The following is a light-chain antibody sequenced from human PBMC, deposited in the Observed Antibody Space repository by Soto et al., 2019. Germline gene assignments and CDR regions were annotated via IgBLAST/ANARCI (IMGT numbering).Light chain of an antibody. V-gene: IGKV1-5*03. CDR3: QQRSSWPPTIT. CDR1: QSISSW. Sequence: DIQMTQSPSTLSASVGERVTITCRASQSISSWMAWYQQKPGKAPKLLIYKASSLESGVPSRFSGSGSGTDFTLTISSLEPEDFAVYYCQQRSSWPPTITFGQGTRLEIK. J-gene: IGKJ5*01. CDR2: KAS.